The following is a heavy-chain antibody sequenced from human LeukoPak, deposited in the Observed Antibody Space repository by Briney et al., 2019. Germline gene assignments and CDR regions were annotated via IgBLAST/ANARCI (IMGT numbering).Heavy chain of an antibody. CDR1: GGSFSGYY. Sequence: SETPSLTCAVYGGSFSGYYWSWIRQPPGKGLEWIGEINHSGSTNYNPSLKSRVTISVDTSKNQFSLKLSSVTAADTAVYYCASRDHLYYFDYWGQGTLVTVSS. CDR3: ASRDHLYYFDY. V-gene: IGHV4-34*01. J-gene: IGHJ4*02. D-gene: IGHD1-14*01. CDR2: INHSGST.